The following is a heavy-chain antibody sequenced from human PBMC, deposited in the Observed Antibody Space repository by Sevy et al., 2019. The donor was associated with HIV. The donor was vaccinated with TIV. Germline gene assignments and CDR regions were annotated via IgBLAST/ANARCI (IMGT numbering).Heavy chain of an antibody. CDR1: GFTFSSYA. Sequence: WGCLRLSCAASGFTFSSYAMTWVRQAPGKGLEWVSGISGSGYSTYYADSVKGRFTISRDNSKNTLYLQMNSLRAEDKAVYYCAKERGGYNYHSSGLFDYWGQGTLVPVSS. CDR2: ISGSGYST. J-gene: IGHJ4*02. D-gene: IGHD3-22*01. CDR3: AKERGGYNYHSSGLFDY. V-gene: IGHV3-23*01.